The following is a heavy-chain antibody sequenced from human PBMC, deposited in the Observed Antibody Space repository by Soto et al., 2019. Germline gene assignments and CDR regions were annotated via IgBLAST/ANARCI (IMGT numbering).Heavy chain of an antibody. CDR2: INHSGST. CDR1: GGSFSGYY. V-gene: IGHV4-34*01. CDR3: ARDKITGLVDY. J-gene: IGHJ4*02. D-gene: IGHD2-8*02. Sequence: QVQLQQWGAGLLKPSETLSITCAVYGGSFSGYYWTWIRQPPGTGLEWIGEINHSGSTNYNPYLKSRVTISVDTSKNQFSLKLTSVTAADTAVYYCARDKITGLVDYWGQGTLVTVSS.